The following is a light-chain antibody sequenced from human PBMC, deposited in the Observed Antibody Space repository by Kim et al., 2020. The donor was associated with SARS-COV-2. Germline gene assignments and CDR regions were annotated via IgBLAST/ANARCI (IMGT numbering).Light chain of an antibody. V-gene: IGKV3-20*01. CDR3: QQYGSF. J-gene: IGKJ5*01. CDR2: GAT. CDR1: QSISSSQ. Sequence: LSLSPGESATLPCRASQSISSSQLAWYQHKPGQAPRLLIYGATSRATGIPDRFSGSGSGTDFTLIISRLEPEDFAVYYCQQYGSFFGQGTRLEIK.